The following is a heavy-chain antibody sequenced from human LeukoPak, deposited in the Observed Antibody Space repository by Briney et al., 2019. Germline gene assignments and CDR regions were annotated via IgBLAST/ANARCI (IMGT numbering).Heavy chain of an antibody. CDR3: ATLTGTAWGFGY. D-gene: IGHD1-7*01. Sequence: ASVKVSCKASGYTFTGYYMHWVRQAPGQGLEWMGWINPNSGGTNYAQKFQGRVTMTRDTSISTAYMELSGLRSDDTAVYYCATLTGTAWGFGYWGQGTLVTVSS. CDR1: GYTFTGYY. CDR2: INPNSGGT. J-gene: IGHJ4*02. V-gene: IGHV1-2*02.